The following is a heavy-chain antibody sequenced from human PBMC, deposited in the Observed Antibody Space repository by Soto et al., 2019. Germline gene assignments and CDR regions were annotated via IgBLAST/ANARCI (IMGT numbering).Heavy chain of an antibody. CDR3: ARYGPSYLLWFGEGFDY. J-gene: IGHJ4*02. D-gene: IGHD3-10*01. Sequence: ASVKVSCKASGYTFTSYAISWVRQAPGQGLEWMGGIIPIFGTANYAQKFQGRVTITADESTSTAYMELSSLRSEDTAVYYCARYGPSYLLWFGEGFDYWGQGTLVTVSS. CDR2: IIPIFGTA. CDR1: GYTFTSYA. V-gene: IGHV1-69*13.